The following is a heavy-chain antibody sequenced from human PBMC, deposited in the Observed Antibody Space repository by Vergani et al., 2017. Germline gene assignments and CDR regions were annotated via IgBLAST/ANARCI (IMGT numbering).Heavy chain of an antibody. V-gene: IGHV3-21*01. CDR1: GFTFSSYS. CDR3: ARGLWDCTHIRCSPPSY. CDR2: ISGSSSYV. J-gene: IGHJ4*02. Sequence: EVQLVESGGGLFKSGGSLRLSCAASGFTFSSYSMNWVRQAPGKGLEWVASISGSSSYVFYRDSVEGRFTITRDNAKKSVYLQMNSLRAEDTAMYFCARGLWDCTHIRCSPPSYWGQGTQVTVSS. D-gene: IGHD2-8*01.